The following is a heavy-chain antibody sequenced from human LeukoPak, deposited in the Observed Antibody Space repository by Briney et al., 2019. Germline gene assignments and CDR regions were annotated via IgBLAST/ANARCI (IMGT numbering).Heavy chain of an antibody. CDR3: ARGTTVTTRTDY. CDR1: GFTFSSYA. J-gene: IGHJ4*02. Sequence: GGSLRLSCAASGFTFSSYAMSWVRQAPGKGLEWVSAISGSGGSTYYADSVKGRFTISRDNSKNTLYLQMNSLRAEDTAVYYCARGTTVTTRTDYWGQGTLVTVSS. D-gene: IGHD4-17*01. V-gene: IGHV3-23*01. CDR2: ISGSGGST.